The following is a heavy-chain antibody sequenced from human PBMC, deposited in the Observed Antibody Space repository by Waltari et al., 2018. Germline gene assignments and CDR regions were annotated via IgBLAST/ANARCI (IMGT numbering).Heavy chain of an antibody. V-gene: IGHV1-69*01. Sequence: QVQLVQSGTEVKKPGSSVTVSCKASGGTFSSYAISWVRQAPGPVREWMGGIIPIFGTANYAQKFQGRVTIIADESTSTAYMELSSLRSEDTAVYYCARIGRSGGCSHDYYYGMDVWGQGTTVTVSS. J-gene: IGHJ6*02. CDR3: ARIGRSGGCSHDYYYGMDV. D-gene: IGHD2-15*01. CDR2: IIPIFGTA. CDR1: GGTFSSYA.